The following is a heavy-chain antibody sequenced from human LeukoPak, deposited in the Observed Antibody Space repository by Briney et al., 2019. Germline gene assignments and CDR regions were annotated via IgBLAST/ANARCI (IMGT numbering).Heavy chain of an antibody. Sequence: PGGSLRLSCAASGFTFSVYGMQWVRQAPGKGLVWVSRISPTGSTTSYADSAKGRFTVSRDNAKNTLYLQVNNLRAEDTAVYYCARGPNSNWSGLDFWGQGTLLTVSS. CDR3: ARGPNSNWSGLDF. CDR2: ISPTGSTT. CDR1: GFTFSVYG. D-gene: IGHD6-6*01. J-gene: IGHJ4*02. V-gene: IGHV3-74*01.